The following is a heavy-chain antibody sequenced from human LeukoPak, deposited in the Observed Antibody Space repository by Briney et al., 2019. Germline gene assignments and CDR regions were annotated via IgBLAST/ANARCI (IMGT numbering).Heavy chain of an antibody. J-gene: IGHJ4*02. V-gene: IGHV3-15*01. Sequence: GGSLRLSCAASGFTFSNAWMSWVRQAPGKGLEWVGRIKTKSEGGTTDYAAPVKGRFTISRDNSKNTLYLQMNSLRAEDTAVYYCAHSGYYYGYFDYWGQGTLVTVSS. CDR2: IKTKSEGGTT. CDR1: GFTFSNAW. CDR3: AHSGYYYGYFDY. D-gene: IGHD3-22*01.